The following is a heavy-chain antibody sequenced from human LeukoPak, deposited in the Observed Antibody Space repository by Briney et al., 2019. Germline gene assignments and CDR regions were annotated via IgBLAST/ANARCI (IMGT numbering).Heavy chain of an antibody. CDR3: GRGIVGAFVFDFDY. CDR2: VNPNNGGT. Sequence: GASVKVSCKASGYTFNGYYIQWVRQAPGQGLEWMGWVNPNNGGTNFAQKFQGRVTMTTDTSISTAYMELFSLRSDDTAVYYCGRGIVGAFVFDFDYWGQGTLVTVSS. D-gene: IGHD1-26*01. J-gene: IGHJ4*02. CDR1: GYTFNGYY. V-gene: IGHV1-2*02.